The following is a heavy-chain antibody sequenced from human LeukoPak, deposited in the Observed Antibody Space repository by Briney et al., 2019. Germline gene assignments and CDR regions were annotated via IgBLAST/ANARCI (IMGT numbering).Heavy chain of an antibody. D-gene: IGHD2-15*01. CDR1: GFTFSSYA. CDR3: AKEYGYCSGGSCYSFFDY. J-gene: IGHJ4*02. V-gene: IGHV3-30-3*01. CDR2: ISYDGSNK. Sequence: GGSLRLSCAASGFTFSSYAMHWVRQAPGRGLEWVAVISYDGSNKYYADSVKGRFTISRDNSKNTLYLQMNSPRAEDTAVYYCAKEYGYCSGGSCYSFFDYWGQGTLVTVSS.